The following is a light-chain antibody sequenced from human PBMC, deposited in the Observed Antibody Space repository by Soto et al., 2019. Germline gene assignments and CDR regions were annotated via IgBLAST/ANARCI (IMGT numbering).Light chain of an antibody. CDR2: GTS. Sequence: QAVVTQEPTLTVSPGGTVTLTCASGTGAVTSGDYPNWFQQKPGQAPRALIYGTSNKHSWTPARFSGSLLGGKAALTLSGVQPEDEAEYYCLLYYGGAQLVFGGGTKRTVL. CDR3: LLYYGGAQLV. CDR1: TGAVTSGDY. J-gene: IGLJ2*01. V-gene: IGLV7-43*01.